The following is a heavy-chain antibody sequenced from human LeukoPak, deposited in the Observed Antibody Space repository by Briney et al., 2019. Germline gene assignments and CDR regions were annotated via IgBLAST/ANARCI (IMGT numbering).Heavy chain of an antibody. CDR2: ISSRGSTI. D-gene: IGHD3-3*01. CDR1: AFTFSTYE. CDR3: ASQASYDFWSGYNYGMDV. J-gene: IGHJ6*02. V-gene: IGHV3-48*03. Sequence: PGGSLRLSCAASAFTFSTYEMNWVRQAPGKGLEWVSYISSRGSTIYYADSVKGRFTISRDNTKNTLYLQMNSLRAEDTAVYYCASQASYDFWSGYNYGMDVWGQGATVTVSS.